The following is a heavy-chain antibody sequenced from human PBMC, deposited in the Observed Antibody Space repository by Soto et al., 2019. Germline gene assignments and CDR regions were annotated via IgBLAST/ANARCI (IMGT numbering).Heavy chain of an antibody. CDR2: INPGNGDT. J-gene: IGHJ6*02. V-gene: IGHV1-18*04. Sequence: ASVKVSCKASGYTFTSYGISWVRQAPGQGLEWMGWINPGNGDTKYSQKFQGRVTITRDTSATTAYMELSSLRSEDSAVFYCARTDCSSTSCYNYYYYGMDVWGQGTTGTVSS. CDR1: GYTFTSYG. D-gene: IGHD2-2*01. CDR3: ARTDCSSTSCYNYYYYGMDV.